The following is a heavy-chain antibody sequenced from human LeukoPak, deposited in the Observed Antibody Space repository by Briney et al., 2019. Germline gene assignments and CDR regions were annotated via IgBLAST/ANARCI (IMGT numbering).Heavy chain of an antibody. D-gene: IGHD3-10*01. CDR3: AKDYEGVRGVRIDY. V-gene: IGHV3-23*01. Sequence: GGSLRLSCAAPGFTFSSYAMSWVRQAPGKGLEWVSAISGSGGSTYYSDSVKGRFTISRDNSKNTLYLQMNSLRAEDTTVYYCAKDYEGVRGVRIDYWGQGTLVTVSS. CDR1: GFTFSSYA. CDR2: ISGSGGST. J-gene: IGHJ4*02.